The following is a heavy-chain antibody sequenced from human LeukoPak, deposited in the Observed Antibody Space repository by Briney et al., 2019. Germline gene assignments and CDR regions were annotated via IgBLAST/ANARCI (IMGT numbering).Heavy chain of an antibody. CDR3: ASVNPWFGEPFDY. V-gene: IGHV4-59*08. CDR1: GGSISSYY. J-gene: IGHJ4*02. Sequence: SETLSLTCTVSGGSISSYYWSWIRQPPGKGLEWIGYIYYSGSTNYNPSLKSRVTISVDTSKNQFSLKLSSVTAADTAVYYCASVNPWFGEPFDYWGQGTLVTVSS. CDR2: IYYSGST. D-gene: IGHD3-10*01.